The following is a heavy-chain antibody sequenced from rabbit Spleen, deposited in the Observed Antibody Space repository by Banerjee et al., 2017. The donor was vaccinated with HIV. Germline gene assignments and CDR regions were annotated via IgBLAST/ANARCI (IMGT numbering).Heavy chain of an antibody. V-gene: IGHV1S47*01. CDR1: GFDFSSYS. D-gene: IGHD4-1*01. J-gene: IGHJ3*01. CDR2: IYNGDGST. CDR3: ARDGISFVSSGWGLTRLDL. Sequence: QEQLKETGGGLVQPGGSLTLSCKTSGFDFSSYSMSWVRQAPGKGPEWIACIYNGDGSTYYASWVNGRFTISRSISLNTVTLQMSSLTAADTATYFCARDGISFVSSGWGLTRLDLWGQGTLVTVS.